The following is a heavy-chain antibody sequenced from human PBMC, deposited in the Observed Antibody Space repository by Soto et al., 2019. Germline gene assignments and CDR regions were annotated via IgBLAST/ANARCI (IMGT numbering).Heavy chain of an antibody. CDR1: GFPISSPYS. Sequence: LSLTCLVSGFPISSPYSWGWIRQPPGKGLEWIGSISHTGTTSYSPSLTSRVSISVDTSKNQVSLKLTSVTAADTAVYFCARVTMVIRDSDHFGVDVWGHGTTVTVSS. V-gene: IGHV4-38-2*02. J-gene: IGHJ6*02. D-gene: IGHD4-17*01. CDR2: ISHTGTT. CDR3: ARVTMVIRDSDHFGVDV.